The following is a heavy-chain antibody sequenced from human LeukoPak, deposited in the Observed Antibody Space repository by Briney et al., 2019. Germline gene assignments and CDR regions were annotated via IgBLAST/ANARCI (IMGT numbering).Heavy chain of an antibody. CDR2: INPSGGST. V-gene: IGHV1-46*01. CDR1: GYTFTSYY. J-gene: IGHJ4*02. Sequence: ASVKVSCKASGYTFTSYYMHWVRQAPGQGLEWMGIINPSGGSTSYAQKFQGRVTMTRGTSTSTVYMELSSLRSEDTAVYYCARDRRKYSGSYGRRTTEGGVFDYWGQGTLVTVSS. CDR3: ARDRRKYSGSYGRRTTEGGVFDY. D-gene: IGHD1-26*01.